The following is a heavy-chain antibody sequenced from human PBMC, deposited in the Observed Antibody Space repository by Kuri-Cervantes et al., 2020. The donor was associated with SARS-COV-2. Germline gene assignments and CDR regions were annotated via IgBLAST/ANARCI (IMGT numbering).Heavy chain of an antibody. J-gene: IGHJ6*02. CDR3: ARVLLGDIVVVPAAAEYYGMDV. Sequence: SETLSLTCAVYGGSFSGYYWSWIRQPPWKGLEWIGEINHSGSTNYNPSLKSRVTISVDTSKNQFSLKLSSVTAADTAVYYCARVLLGDIVVVPAAAEYYGMDVWGQGTTVTVSS. CDR1: GGSFSGYY. V-gene: IGHV4-34*01. CDR2: INHSGST. D-gene: IGHD2-2*01.